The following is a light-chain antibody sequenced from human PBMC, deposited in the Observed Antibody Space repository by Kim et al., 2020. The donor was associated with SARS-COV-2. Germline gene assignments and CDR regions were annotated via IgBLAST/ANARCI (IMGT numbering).Light chain of an antibody. CDR3: QAWDSSIYV. CDR1: KLRDKN. V-gene: IGLV3-1*01. CDR2: RDN. J-gene: IGLJ1*01. Sequence: SGSPGQTPSITCSGDKLRDKNASWYQQKPGQSPVVVIFRDNRRPSGIPERFSGSNSGNTATLTISGTQAMDEADYYCQAWDSSIYVFGTGTKVTVL.